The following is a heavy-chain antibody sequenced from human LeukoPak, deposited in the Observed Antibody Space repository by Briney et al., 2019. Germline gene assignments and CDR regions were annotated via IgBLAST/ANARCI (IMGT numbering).Heavy chain of an antibody. V-gene: IGHV1-2*02. D-gene: IGHD6-19*01. CDR3: ARPPPGIAVAGTGYYGMDV. J-gene: IGHJ6*02. CDR1: GYTFTGYY. CDR2: INPNSGGT. Sequence: GASVKVSCKASGYTFTGYYMHWVRQAPGQGLEWMGWINPNSGGTNYAQKFQGRVTMTRNTSISTAYMELSSLRSEDTAVYYCARPPPGIAVAGTGYYGMDVWGQGTTVTVSS.